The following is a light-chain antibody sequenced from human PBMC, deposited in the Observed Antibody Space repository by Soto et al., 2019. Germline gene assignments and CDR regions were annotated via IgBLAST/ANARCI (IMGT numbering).Light chain of an antibody. CDR2: KAS. CDR1: QSISSW. CDR3: QQYNRYST. Sequence: DNHMTQSPSTLSASVGDRVTITCRASQSISSWLAWYQQKPGKAPNLLIYKASSLRSGVPSRFSGSGSGTEFTLTISSLQPDDSATYYCQQYNRYSTFGQGTKVDIK. V-gene: IGKV1-5*03. J-gene: IGKJ1*01.